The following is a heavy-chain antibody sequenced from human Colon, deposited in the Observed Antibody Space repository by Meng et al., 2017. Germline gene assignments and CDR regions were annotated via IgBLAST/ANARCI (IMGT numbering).Heavy chain of an antibody. V-gene: IGHV1-3*01. CDR1: GYSFTSYG. J-gene: IGHJ4*02. Sequence: QVQLVQSGAELKKPGASAKVSCQASGYSFTSYGMHWLRQAPGQRPEWMGWIYPADGNRRYSQKFQDRLTITTDTFARTAYMELSSLRSEDTAVYFCARDERGGPYYFDYWGQGTLVTVSS. CDR2: IYPADGNR. CDR3: ARDERGGPYYFDY.